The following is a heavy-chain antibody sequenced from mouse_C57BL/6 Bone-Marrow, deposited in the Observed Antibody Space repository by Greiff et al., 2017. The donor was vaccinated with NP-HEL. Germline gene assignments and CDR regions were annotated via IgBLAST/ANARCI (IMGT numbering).Heavy chain of an antibody. D-gene: IGHD2-3*01. CDR1: GFNIKDDY. Sequence: EVKVVESGAELVRPGASVKLSCTASGFNIKDDYMHWVKQRPEQGLEWIGWIDPENGDTEYASKFQGKATITADTSSNTAYLQLSSLTSEDTAVYYCTTDGYYPYYAMDYWGQGTSVTVSS. CDR2: IDPENGDT. V-gene: IGHV14-4*01. J-gene: IGHJ4*01. CDR3: TTDGYYPYYAMDY.